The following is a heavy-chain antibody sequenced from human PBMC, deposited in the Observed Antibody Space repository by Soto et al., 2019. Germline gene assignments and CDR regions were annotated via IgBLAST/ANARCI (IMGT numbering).Heavy chain of an antibody. CDR3: VRALMYV. CDR2: IFFSGRT. CDR1: GGSIRESGLY. J-gene: IGHJ6*03. Sequence: QMQLQESGPGLVKPSETLSLTCTVSGGSIRESGLYWGWIRQSPGKGLEWIGSIFFSGRTHYNPSLKGRVSISIDVSKNQFSLNVISVTAADTGVYYCVRALMYVWCKGTTVTVSS. V-gene: IGHV4-39*01.